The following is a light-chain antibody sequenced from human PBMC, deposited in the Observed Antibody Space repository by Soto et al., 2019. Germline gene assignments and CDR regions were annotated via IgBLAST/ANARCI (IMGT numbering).Light chain of an antibody. CDR3: QQYNSYPWT. J-gene: IGKJ1*01. CDR1: QSISSW. V-gene: IGKV1-5*01. CDR2: DAS. Sequence: DIPLTQSPSTLSSSVGDMVTITCRASQSISSWLAWYQQNPGKAPKLLIYDASSLESGVPSRFSGSGSGTDFALTISSLQPDDFATYYCQQYNSYPWTFGQGTKVDIK.